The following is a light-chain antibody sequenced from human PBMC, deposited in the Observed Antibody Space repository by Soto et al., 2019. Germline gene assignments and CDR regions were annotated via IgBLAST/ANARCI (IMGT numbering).Light chain of an antibody. CDR2: EVN. V-gene: IGLV2-14*01. CDR3: SSYTSSSTGV. CDR1: SSDVGGYDY. Sequence: QSVLTQPASVSGSPGQSITISCTGTSSDVGGYDYVSWYQLHPGKAPKLMVFEVNNRPSGVSYRFSGSKSGNTASLTISGLQAEDEADYYCSSYTSSSTGVFGTGTKVTVL. J-gene: IGLJ1*01.